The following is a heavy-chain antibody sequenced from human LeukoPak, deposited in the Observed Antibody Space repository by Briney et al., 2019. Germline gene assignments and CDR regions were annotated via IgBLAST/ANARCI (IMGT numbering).Heavy chain of an antibody. D-gene: IGHD2-21*01. Sequence: PGGSLRLSCAASGFTFSSYSMNWVRQAPGKGLEWVSYISSSSSTIYYADSVKGRFTISRDNAKNSLYLQMNSLRDEDTAAYYYASGGHRKFDYWGQGTLVTVSS. CDR1: GFTFSSYS. CDR2: ISSSSSTI. J-gene: IGHJ4*02. V-gene: IGHV3-48*02. CDR3: ASGGHRKFDY.